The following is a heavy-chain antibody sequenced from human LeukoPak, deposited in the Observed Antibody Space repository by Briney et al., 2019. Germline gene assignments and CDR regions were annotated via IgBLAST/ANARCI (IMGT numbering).Heavy chain of an antibody. D-gene: IGHD3-3*01. V-gene: IGHV3-74*01. CDR1: GFTLSDYW. Sequence: GGSLRLSCGASGFTLSDYWMHWVRQAPGKGLVWVSRISSDGSWTSYADSVKGRFTISRDNAKNTLYLQMNSLRAEDTAVYYCAKDYDLWSGYYPSYYFDYWGQGTLVTVSS. CDR3: AKDYDLWSGYYPSYYFDY. CDR2: ISSDGSWT. J-gene: IGHJ4*02.